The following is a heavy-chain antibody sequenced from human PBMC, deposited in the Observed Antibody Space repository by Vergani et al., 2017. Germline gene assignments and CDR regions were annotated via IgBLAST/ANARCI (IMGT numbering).Heavy chain of an antibody. V-gene: IGHV4-30-2*01. D-gene: IGHD3-22*01. CDR1: GGSISSGGYS. J-gene: IGHJ4*02. CDR2: IYHSGST. CDR3: AGGNYYDSSGKIDY. Sequence: QLQLQESGSGLVKPSQTLSLTCAVSGGSISSGGYSWSWIRQPPGKGLEWIGYIYHSGSTYYNPSLKSRVTISVDRSKNQFSLKLSSVTAADTAVYYCAGGNYYDSSGKIDYWGQGTLVTVSS.